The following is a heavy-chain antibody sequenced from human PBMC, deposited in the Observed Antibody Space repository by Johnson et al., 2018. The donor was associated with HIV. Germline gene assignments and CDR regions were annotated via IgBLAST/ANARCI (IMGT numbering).Heavy chain of an antibody. CDR1: GFTFSSYA. CDR3: TTDVPGGPYYNAFDI. V-gene: IGHV3-30-3*01. J-gene: IGHJ3*02. Sequence: HVQLVESGGGVVQPGRSLRLSCAASGFTFSSYAMHWVRQAPGKGLEWVAVISYDGSNKYYADSVKGRFTISRDNSKNTVYLQMNSLKTEDMAVYYCTTDVPGGPYYNAFDIWGQGTMVTVSS. D-gene: IGHD1-26*01. CDR2: ISYDGSNK.